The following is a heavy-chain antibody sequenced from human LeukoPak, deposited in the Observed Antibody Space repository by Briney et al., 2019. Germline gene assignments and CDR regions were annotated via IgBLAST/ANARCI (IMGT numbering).Heavy chain of an antibody. V-gene: IGHV4-4*07. D-gene: IGHD6-6*01. J-gene: IGHJ4*02. CDR2: IYSSGST. CDR3: ATRIGGGSSYYFDY. CDR1: GGSISGYY. Sequence: SETLSLTCTVSGGSISGYYWRWIRQPAGQGLEWIGRIYSSGSTTYNPSLKSRVTMSVDTSKNQFSLRLTSVTAADTAVYYCATRIGGGSSYYFDYWGQGTLVTVSS.